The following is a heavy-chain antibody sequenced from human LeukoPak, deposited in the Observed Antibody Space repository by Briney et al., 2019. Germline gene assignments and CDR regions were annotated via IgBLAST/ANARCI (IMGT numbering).Heavy chain of an antibody. J-gene: IGHJ5*02. V-gene: IGHV3-21*01. CDR1: GFTFSSYE. CDR3: ARDLVAVAGSRGWFDP. D-gene: IGHD6-19*01. CDR2: ISSSSSYI. Sequence: GGSLRLSCAASGFTFSSYEMNWVRQAPGKGLEWVSSISSSSSYIYYADSVKGRFTISRDNAKNSLYLQMNSLRAEDTAVYYCARDLVAVAGSRGWFDPWGQGTLVTVSS.